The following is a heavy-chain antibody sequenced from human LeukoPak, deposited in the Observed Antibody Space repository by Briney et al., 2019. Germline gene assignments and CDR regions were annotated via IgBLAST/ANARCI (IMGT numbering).Heavy chain of an antibody. J-gene: IGHJ6*02. D-gene: IGHD1-1*01. Sequence: GGSLRLSCAASGFTFSSYSMSWVRQAPGKGLEWVSSISSSSSYIYYADSVKARFTISRENAKNSLYLQMNSLRAEDTAVYYCARANFPTYYYYGMDVWGQGTTVTVSS. V-gene: IGHV3-21*01. CDR3: ARANFPTYYYYGMDV. CDR2: ISSSSSYI. CDR1: GFTFSSYS.